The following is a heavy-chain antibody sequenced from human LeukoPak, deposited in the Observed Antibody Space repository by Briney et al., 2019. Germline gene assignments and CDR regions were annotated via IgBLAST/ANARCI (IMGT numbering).Heavy chain of an antibody. D-gene: IGHD2/OR15-2a*01. Sequence: SETLSLTCTVSGGSISSGSYYWGWIRQPPGKGLEWIGNIYYSGSTYYNPSLKSRVTIFVDTSKNQFSLNLSSVTAADTAVYFCARLDFPHYFDHWDQGTLVTVSS. V-gene: IGHV4-39*01. CDR1: GGSISSGSYY. CDR3: ARLDFPHYFDH. CDR2: IYYSGST. J-gene: IGHJ4*02.